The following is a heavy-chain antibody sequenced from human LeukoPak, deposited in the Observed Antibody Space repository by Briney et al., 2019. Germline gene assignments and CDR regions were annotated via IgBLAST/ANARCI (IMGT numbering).Heavy chain of an antibody. V-gene: IGHV1-8*01. D-gene: IGHD7-27*01. J-gene: IGHJ3*02. Sequence: GASVKVSCKASGYTFTSYDINWVRQATGQGLEWMGWMNPNSGNTGYAQKFQGRVTMTRNTSISTAYMEPSSLRSEDTAVYYCARSGRSLGAFDIWGQGTMVTVSS. CDR3: ARSGRSLGAFDI. CDR1: GYTFTSYD. CDR2: MNPNSGNT.